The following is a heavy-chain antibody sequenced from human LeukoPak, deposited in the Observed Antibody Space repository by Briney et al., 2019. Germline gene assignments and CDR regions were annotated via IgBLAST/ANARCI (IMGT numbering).Heavy chain of an antibody. D-gene: IGHD1-26*01. CDR2: IYYSGST. CDR3: ARHPAELPDY. J-gene: IGHJ4*02. Sequence: PSETLSLTCTVSGGSISSSSYYWGWIRQPPGKGLEWIGSIYYSGSTYYNPSLKSRVTISVDTSKNQFTLKLSSVTAADTAVYYCARHPAELPDYWGQGTLVTVSS. CDR1: GGSISSSSYY. V-gene: IGHV4-39*01.